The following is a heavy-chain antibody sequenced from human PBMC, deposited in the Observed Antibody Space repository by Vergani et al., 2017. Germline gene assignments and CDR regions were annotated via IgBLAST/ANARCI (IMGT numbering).Heavy chain of an antibody. D-gene: IGHD3-22*01. V-gene: IGHV1-3*01. CDR2: INAGNGNT. J-gene: IGHJ4*02. Sequence: QVQLVQSGAEVKKPGASVKVSCKASGYTFTSYAMHWVRQAPGQRLEWMGWINAGNGNTKYSQKFQGIVTITRDTSASTAYMELSSLRSEGTAVYYCARVESSIVAPAGAFDYWGQGTLVTVSS. CDR3: ARVESSIVAPAGAFDY. CDR1: GYTFTSYA.